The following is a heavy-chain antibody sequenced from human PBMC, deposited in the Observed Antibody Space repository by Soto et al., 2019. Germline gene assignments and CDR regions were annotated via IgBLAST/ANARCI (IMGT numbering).Heavy chain of an antibody. D-gene: IGHD2-21*02. J-gene: IGHJ4*02. V-gene: IGHV1-3*01. CDR1: GYTFNKYA. CDR3: ARSIVVVTALDY. Sequence: ASVKVSCKASGYTFNKYALHWVRQAPGQRLEWMGWINAGNGNTEYSQNFQARVTITRDTSASTAYMELSSLRSEDTAVYYCARSIVVVTALDYWGQGTLVTVSS. CDR2: INAGNGNT.